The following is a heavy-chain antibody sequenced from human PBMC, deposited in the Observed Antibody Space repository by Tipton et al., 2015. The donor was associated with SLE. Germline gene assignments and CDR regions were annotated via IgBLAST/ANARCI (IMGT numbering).Heavy chain of an antibody. V-gene: IGHV4-59*11. Sequence: TLSLTCTVSGGSISGHYWSWIRQPPGKGLEWIGYIYYSGSTNYNPSLKSRVTISVDTSKNQFSLKLSSVTAADTAVYYCARGVGATNYWGQGTLVTVSS. CDR2: IYYSGST. CDR1: GGSISGHY. D-gene: IGHD1-26*01. J-gene: IGHJ4*02. CDR3: ARGVGATNY.